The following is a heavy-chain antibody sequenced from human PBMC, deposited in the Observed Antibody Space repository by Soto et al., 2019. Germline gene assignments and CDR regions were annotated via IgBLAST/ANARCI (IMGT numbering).Heavy chain of an antibody. J-gene: IGHJ4*02. D-gene: IGHD3-10*01. CDR3: ATRVRGGYDFDY. Sequence: ASVKVSCKVSGYTLTELSMHWVRQAPGKGLEWMGGFDPEDGETIYAQKFQGRVTMTEDTSTDTAYMELSSLRSEDTAVNDGATRVRGGYDFDYWGQGTLVTVSS. V-gene: IGHV1-24*01. CDR2: FDPEDGET. CDR1: GYTLTELS.